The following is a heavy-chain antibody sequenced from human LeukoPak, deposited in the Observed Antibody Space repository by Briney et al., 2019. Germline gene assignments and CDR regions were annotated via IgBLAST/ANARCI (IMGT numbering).Heavy chain of an antibody. CDR1: GVSITSHPW. V-gene: IGHV4-4*02. CDR2: MYNSGTG. Sequence: SETLSLTCAVSGVSITSHPWNWVRQPPGKGLEWIGEMYNSGTGTYKPSLRSRVTMFFDESKNHFSLKLNSVTAADTAVYYCARTHSDQPESYYYYGMDVWGQGTTVTVSS. D-gene: IGHD2-2*01. J-gene: IGHJ6*02. CDR3: ARTHSDQPESYYYYGMDV.